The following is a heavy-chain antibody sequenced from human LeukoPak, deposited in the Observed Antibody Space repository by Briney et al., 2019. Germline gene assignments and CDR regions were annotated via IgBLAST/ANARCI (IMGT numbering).Heavy chain of an antibody. J-gene: IGHJ4*02. CDR2: IKPDGSDK. Sequence: GGSLRLSCAASGFTFSTYWMSWVRQAPGKGLEWVANIKPDGSDKYYVDSVKGRFTISRDNAKNSLYLQMNSLRAEDTAVYYCARANNSSWNFWGQGTLVTVAS. CDR3: ARANNSSWNF. CDR1: GFTFSTYW. D-gene: IGHD6-13*01. V-gene: IGHV3-7*01.